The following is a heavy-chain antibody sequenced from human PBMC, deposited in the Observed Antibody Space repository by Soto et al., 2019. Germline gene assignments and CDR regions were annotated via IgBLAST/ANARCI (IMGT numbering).Heavy chain of an antibody. D-gene: IGHD3-3*01. CDR2: IIPIFGTA. CDR1: GGTFSSYA. CDR3: ARGGRFHHYDFWSGYYANY. Sequence: SVKVSCKASGGTFSSYAISWVRQAPGQGLEWMGGIIPIFGTANYAQKFQGRVTITADESTSTAYMELSSLRSEDTAVYYCARGGRFHHYDFWSGYYANYWGQGTMVTVSS. V-gene: IGHV1-69*13. J-gene: IGHJ4*02.